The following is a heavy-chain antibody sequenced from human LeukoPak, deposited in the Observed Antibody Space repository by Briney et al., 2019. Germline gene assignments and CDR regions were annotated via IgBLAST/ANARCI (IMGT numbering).Heavy chain of an antibody. CDR1: GGSFSGYY. V-gene: IGHV4-34*01. J-gene: IGHJ6*02. CDR2: INHSGST. CDR3: ARGQYQKGYYYYYGMDV. Sequence: SETLSLTCAVYGGSFSGYYWSWIRQPPGKGLEWIGEINHSGSTNYNPSLKSRVTISVDTSKNQFSLKLSSVTAADTAVYYCARGQYQKGYYYYYGMDVWGQGTTVTVSS. D-gene: IGHD2-2*01.